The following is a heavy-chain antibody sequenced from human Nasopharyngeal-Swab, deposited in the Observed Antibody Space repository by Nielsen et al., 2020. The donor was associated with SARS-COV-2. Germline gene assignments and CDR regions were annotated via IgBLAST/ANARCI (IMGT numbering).Heavy chain of an antibody. CDR3: ARGKRTLSSALLWFAAYYYYMDV. Sequence: ASVKVSCKASGYTFTSYDINWVRQATGQGLEWMGWMNPNSGNTGYAQKFQGRVTMTRNTSISTAYMELSSLRSDDTAVYYCARGKRTLSSALLWFAAYYYYMDVWGKGTTVTVSS. V-gene: IGHV1-8*01. J-gene: IGHJ6*03. CDR2: MNPNSGNT. CDR1: GYTFTSYD. D-gene: IGHD3-10*01.